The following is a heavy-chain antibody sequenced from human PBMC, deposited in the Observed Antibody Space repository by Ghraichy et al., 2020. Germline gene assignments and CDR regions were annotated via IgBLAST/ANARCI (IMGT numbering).Heavy chain of an antibody. J-gene: IGHJ4*02. CDR3: ARDPYGDYKYGGTDY. D-gene: IGHD4-17*01. V-gene: IGHV3-7*01. CDR1: GFNFARHW. CDR2: IKSDGSDS. Sequence: GGSLRLSCAASGFNFARHWMSWVRQVPGKGLEWVASIKSDGSDSFYVDSVKGRFTISRDNAENSVSLEMTSLRADDTAIYYCARDPYGDYKYGGTDYWGRGTLVRVSS.